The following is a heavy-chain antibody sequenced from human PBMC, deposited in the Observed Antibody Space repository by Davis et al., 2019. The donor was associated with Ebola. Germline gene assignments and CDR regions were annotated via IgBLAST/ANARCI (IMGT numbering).Heavy chain of an antibody. CDR2: INHSGST. J-gene: IGHJ3*02. D-gene: IGHD2-2*02. CDR3: ARGKIGYCSSTSCYKGAFDI. Sequence: MPSETLSLTCAVYGGSFSGYYWSWIRQPPGKGLEWIGEINHSGSTNYNPSLKSRVTISVDTSKNQSSLKLSSVTAADTAVYYCARGKIGYCSSTSCYKGAFDIWGRGTLVTVSS. V-gene: IGHV4-34*01. CDR1: GGSFSGYY.